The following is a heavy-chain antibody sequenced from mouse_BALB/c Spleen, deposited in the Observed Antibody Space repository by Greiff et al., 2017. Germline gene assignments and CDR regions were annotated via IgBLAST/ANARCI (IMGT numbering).Heavy chain of an antibody. D-gene: IGHD1-1*01. Sequence: EVQLVESGGGLVQPGGSLRLSCATSGFTFTDYYMSWVRQPPGKALEWLGFIRNKANGYTTEYSASVKGRFTISRDNSQSILYLQMNTLRAEDSATYYCARHYYGSRYYAMDYWGQGTSVTVSA. V-gene: IGHV7-3*02. J-gene: IGHJ4*01. CDR1: GFTFTDYY. CDR2: IRNKANGYTT. CDR3: ARHYYGSRYYAMDY.